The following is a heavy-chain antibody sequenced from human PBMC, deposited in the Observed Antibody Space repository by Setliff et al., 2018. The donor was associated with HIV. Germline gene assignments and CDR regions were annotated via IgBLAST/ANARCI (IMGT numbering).Heavy chain of an antibody. CDR3: AREDKYGYSSSWYNY. J-gene: IGHJ4*02. V-gene: IGHV4-31*03. D-gene: IGHD6-13*01. CDR2: IYHSGST. Sequence: SETLSLTCTVSGGSISSGGYYWSWIRQHPGKGLEWIGYIYHSGSTFYNPSLQSRAAISVDGSKYHLSLKLFSVTAADTAVYYCAREDKYGYSSSWYNYWGQGALVTVSS. CDR1: GGSISSGGYY.